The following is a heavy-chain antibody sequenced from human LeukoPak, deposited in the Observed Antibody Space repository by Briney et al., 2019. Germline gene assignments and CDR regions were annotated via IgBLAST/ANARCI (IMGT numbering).Heavy chain of an antibody. Sequence: GGSLRLSCAASGFTFSSYSMNWVRQAPGKGLEWVSSISSSSSYIYYADSVKGRFTISRDNAKNSLYLQMNSLRAEDTAVYYCAREMATIIGDFDYWGQGTLATVSS. V-gene: IGHV3-21*01. D-gene: IGHD5-24*01. J-gene: IGHJ4*02. CDR1: GFTFSSYS. CDR2: ISSSSSYI. CDR3: AREMATIIGDFDY.